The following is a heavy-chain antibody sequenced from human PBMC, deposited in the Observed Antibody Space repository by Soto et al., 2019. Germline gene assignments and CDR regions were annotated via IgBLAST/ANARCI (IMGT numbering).Heavy chain of an antibody. Sequence: ASVKVSCKTSGYTFTIYGISWVRQAPGQGLEWLGWITADNGDTKYAQKVQDRVTVTMDTSTTTVYMEVRSLTPDDTAVYYCARRTLGSSVGIGDYWRQGTLVTVSS. D-gene: IGHD7-27*01. CDR3: ARRTLGSSVGIGDY. CDR2: ITADNGDT. CDR1: GYTFTIYG. V-gene: IGHV1-18*01. J-gene: IGHJ4*02.